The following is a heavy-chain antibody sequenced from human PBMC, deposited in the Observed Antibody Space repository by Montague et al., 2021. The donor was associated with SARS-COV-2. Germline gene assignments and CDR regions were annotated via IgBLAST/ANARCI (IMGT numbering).Heavy chain of an antibody. CDR3: ARGRNYGSGSYYNDH. Sequence: SLRLSCAASGFTFSSYDMHWVRQATGKGLEWVSAIGTAGDTYYPGSVMGRFTISRENAKNSLYLQMNSLRAGDTAIYYCARGRNYGSGSYYNDHWGQGTLVTVSS. J-gene: IGHJ5*02. D-gene: IGHD3-10*01. V-gene: IGHV3-13*04. CDR1: GFTFSSYD. CDR2: IGTAGDT.